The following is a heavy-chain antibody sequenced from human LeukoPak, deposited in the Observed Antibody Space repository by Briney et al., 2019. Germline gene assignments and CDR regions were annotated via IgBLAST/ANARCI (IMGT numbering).Heavy chain of an antibody. J-gene: IGHJ4*02. Sequence: GGSLRLSCAASGFAFSSANMNWVRQAPGKGLEWVSSISSSPSYIYYADSVKGRFTVSRDNAKNSLYLQMSSQRAEDTAVYYCARGNLWFGELVYWGRGTLVTVSS. CDR2: ISSSPSYI. CDR1: GFAFSSAN. CDR3: ARGNLWFGELVY. V-gene: IGHV3-21*01. D-gene: IGHD3-10*01.